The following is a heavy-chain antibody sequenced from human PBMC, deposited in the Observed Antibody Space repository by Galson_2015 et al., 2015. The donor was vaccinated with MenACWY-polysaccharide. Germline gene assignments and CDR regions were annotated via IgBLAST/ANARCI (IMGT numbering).Heavy chain of an antibody. CDR1: GFSFGSSG. CDR3: ASVHGSGNFSGIDF. J-gene: IGHJ4*02. CDR2: VWNDGGRK. Sequence: SLRLSCAASGFSFGSSGMTWVRQAPGTGLEWVAVVWNDGGRKYYAESVTGRFTVSGDNSKNTFFLQMNSLRVEDTAVYYCASVHGSGNFSGIDFWGQGTPVLVSS. D-gene: IGHD2/OR15-2a*01. V-gene: IGHV3-33*08.